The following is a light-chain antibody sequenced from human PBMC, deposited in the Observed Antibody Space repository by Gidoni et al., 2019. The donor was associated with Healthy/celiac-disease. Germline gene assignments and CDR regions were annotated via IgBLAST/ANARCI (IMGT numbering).Light chain of an antibody. Sequence: SAMTQPHCASGYPGQSVTIACTGTSSDVGGNSYGSWYQQHPGPAPKLMIYEFNKRPSGVPDLFSGSNSGNTAFLTVSGLPAEDEADYYCSSYAGSNHKVFGTRTKVTVL. V-gene: IGLV2-8*01. J-gene: IGLJ1*01. CDR3: SSYAGSNHKV. CDR2: EFN. CDR1: SSDVGGNSY.